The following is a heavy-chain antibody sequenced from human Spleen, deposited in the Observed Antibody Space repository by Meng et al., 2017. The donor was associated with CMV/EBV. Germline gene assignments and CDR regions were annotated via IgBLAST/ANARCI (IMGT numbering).Heavy chain of an antibody. D-gene: IGHD4/OR15-4a*01. V-gene: IGHV1-69*05. CDR3: ATAKLISDGAQVFDC. Sequence: CGGTFSSCDVGWVRQAPGQGLGWMGRIIPIFGTATYEQKFRGRVTITTDESTSTAYMELSSLRSEDTAVYYCATAKLISDGAQVFDCWGQGTLVTVSS. CDR2: IIPIFGTA. CDR1: GGTFSSCD. J-gene: IGHJ4*02.